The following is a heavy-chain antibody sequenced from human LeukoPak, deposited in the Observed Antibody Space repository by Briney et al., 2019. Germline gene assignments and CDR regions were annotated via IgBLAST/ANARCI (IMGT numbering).Heavy chain of an antibody. J-gene: IGHJ4*02. D-gene: IGHD6-6*01. Sequence: ASVKVSCKASGYTFSGYYMHWVRQAPGQGLEWMGWISAYNGNTNYAQKLQGRVTMTTDTSTSTAYMELRSLRSDDTAVYYCARGGPFPSSSSSREYYLDYWGQGTLVTVSS. V-gene: IGHV1-18*04. CDR2: ISAYNGNT. CDR3: ARGGPFPSSSSSREYYLDY. CDR1: GYTFSGYY.